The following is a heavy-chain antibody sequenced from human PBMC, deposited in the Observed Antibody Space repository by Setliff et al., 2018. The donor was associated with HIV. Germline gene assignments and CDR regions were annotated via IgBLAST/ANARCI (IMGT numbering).Heavy chain of an antibody. V-gene: IGHV4-59*11. D-gene: IGHD1-1*01. Sequence: SETLSLTCTVSGTSINSHYWSWIRQPPGKGLEWIGYISYSGSTNYNPSLKSRVTILVDTSKNHFSLKLTSVTAADTAVYYCARGPTRFYFDYWGQGTLVTVSS. CDR3: ARGPTRFYFDY. CDR2: ISYSGST. J-gene: IGHJ4*02. CDR1: GTSINSHY.